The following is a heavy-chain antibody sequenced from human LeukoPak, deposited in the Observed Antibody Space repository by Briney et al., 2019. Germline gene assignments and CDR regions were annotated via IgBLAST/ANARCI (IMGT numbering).Heavy chain of an antibody. J-gene: IGHJ4*02. CDR2: IVVGSGNT. V-gene: IGHV1-58*01. CDR3: ARDSAGIYYDSSGYLYYFDY. CDR1: GFTFTSSA. Sequence: GTSVKVSCKASGFTFTSSAVQWVRQARGQRLEWIGWIVVGSGNTNYAQEFQERVTITRDKPTSTAYMELSSLRSEDTAVYYCARDSAGIYYDSSGYLYYFDYWGQGTLVTVSS. D-gene: IGHD3-22*01.